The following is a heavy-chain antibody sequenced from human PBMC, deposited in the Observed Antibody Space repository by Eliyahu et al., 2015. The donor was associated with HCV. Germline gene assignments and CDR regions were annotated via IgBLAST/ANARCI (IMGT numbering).Heavy chain of an antibody. D-gene: IGHD2-8*01. J-gene: IGHJ5*02. V-gene: IGHV4-61*01. CDR3: ARGTELVFFRSLGWFDP. CDR2: IAYTGTT. CDR1: GGSVNSGNYY. Sequence: QVQLQESGPGQVKPSETLSLTCNVSGGSVNSGNYYWNWIRQSPGKGLEWIGYIAYTGTTKYNTTLKSRVSISLDVSKNQFSLRLTSVTAADTGVYFCARGTELVFFRSLGWFDPWGQGTQVTVSS.